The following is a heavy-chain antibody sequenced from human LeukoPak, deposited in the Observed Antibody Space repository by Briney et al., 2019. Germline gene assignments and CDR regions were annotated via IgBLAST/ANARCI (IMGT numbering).Heavy chain of an antibody. J-gene: IGHJ6*03. Sequence: PSETLSLTRAVYGGSFSTYFWNWIRQPPGKGLEWIGEVNHSGSTNYNPSLKSRVTISVDTSKNQFSLKLSSVTAADTAVYYCARILARQFTSFSDSSPYTYYYMDVWGKGTTVTVSS. CDR3: ARILARQFTSFSDSSPYTYYYMDV. D-gene: IGHD2/OR15-2a*01. V-gene: IGHV4-34*01. CDR2: VNHSGST. CDR1: GGSFSTYF.